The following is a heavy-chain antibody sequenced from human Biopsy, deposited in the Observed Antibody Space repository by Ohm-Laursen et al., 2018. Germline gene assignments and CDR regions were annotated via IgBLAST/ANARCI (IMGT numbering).Heavy chain of an antibody. CDR1: GYTFTDSY. CDR2: INPNSGGT. CDR3: ARGGLNYWYFDL. V-gene: IGHV1-2*02. J-gene: IGHJ2*01. D-gene: IGHD1-26*01. Sequence: GSSVKVSCKASGYTFTDSYMHWVRQAPGQGLEWMGWINPNSGGTNYAQKFQGRVTMTRDTSMSTAYMELNRLRSDDTAVYYCARGGLNYWYFDLWGQGILVIVSS.